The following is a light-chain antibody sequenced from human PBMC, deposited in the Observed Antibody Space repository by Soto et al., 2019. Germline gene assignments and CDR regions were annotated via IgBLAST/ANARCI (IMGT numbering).Light chain of an antibody. CDR1: QSVSSN. Sequence: EIVMTQSPATLSVSPGERATLSCRASQSVSSNLAWYQQKPGQAPRLLIHGASARVTGTPARFTGSGSGTEFTPTISSLQSEDSAVYYCQQYNNWRTFGQGTKLEIK. CDR2: GAS. CDR3: QQYNNWRT. J-gene: IGKJ2*02. V-gene: IGKV3-15*01.